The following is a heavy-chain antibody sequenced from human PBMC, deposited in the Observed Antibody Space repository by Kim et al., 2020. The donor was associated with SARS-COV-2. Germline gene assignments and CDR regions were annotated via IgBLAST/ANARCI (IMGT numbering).Heavy chain of an antibody. CDR3: ARTRITMIVVVTHFDY. CDR1: GGFISSGGYY. V-gene: IGHV4-31*03. CDR2: LYYSGST. Sequence: SETLSLTCTVSGGFISSGGYYWSWIRQHPGKGLEWIGYLYYSGSTYYNTSLKSRVTISVDTSKNQFSLKLISVTAADTAVYYCARTRITMIVVVTHFDYWGQGTLVTVSS. D-gene: IGHD3-22*01. J-gene: IGHJ4*02.